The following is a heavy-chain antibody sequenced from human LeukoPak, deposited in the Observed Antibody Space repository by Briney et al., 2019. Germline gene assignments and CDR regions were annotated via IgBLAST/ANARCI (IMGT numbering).Heavy chain of an antibody. V-gene: IGHV1-69*05. J-gene: IGHJ4*02. Sequence: SVKVSCKASGGTFSSYAISWVRQAPGQGLEWMGRIIPIFGTANYAQKFQGRVTITTDESTSTAYMELSSLRSEDTAVYYCASLCGGDCYFDYWGQGTLVTVSP. CDR3: ASLCGGDCYFDY. CDR2: IIPIFGTA. D-gene: IGHD2-21*02. CDR1: GGTFSSYA.